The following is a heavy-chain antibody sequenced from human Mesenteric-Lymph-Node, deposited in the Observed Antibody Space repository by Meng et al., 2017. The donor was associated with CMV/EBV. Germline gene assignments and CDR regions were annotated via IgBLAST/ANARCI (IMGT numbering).Heavy chain of an antibody. CDR3: AKGGGYNYDSYFDY. Sequence: SLKISCAASGFTFDDYAMHWVRQAPGKGLEWVASISWNSGTIGYADSVKGRFTISRDNAKNSLYLQMNSLRAEDMALYYCAKGGGYNYDSYFDYWGQGTLVTVSS. CDR2: ISWNSGTI. D-gene: IGHD5-18*01. CDR1: GFTFDDYA. V-gene: IGHV3-9*03. J-gene: IGHJ4*02.